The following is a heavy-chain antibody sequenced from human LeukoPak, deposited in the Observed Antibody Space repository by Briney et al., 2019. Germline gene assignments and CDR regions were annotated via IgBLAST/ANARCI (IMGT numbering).Heavy chain of an antibody. J-gene: IGHJ6*04. CDR1: GFTISTYC. Sequence: GSLKLSCSGSGFTISTYCINWVSQAPGKGLGWVSYISSSGSTIYYADSVKGRFTISRDNAKNLVYLQMNSLRAEDTAVYYCARATSGNGMDVWGKGTTVTVSS. D-gene: IGHD1-26*01. CDR3: ARATSGNGMDV. CDR2: ISSSGSTI. V-gene: IGHV3-48*04.